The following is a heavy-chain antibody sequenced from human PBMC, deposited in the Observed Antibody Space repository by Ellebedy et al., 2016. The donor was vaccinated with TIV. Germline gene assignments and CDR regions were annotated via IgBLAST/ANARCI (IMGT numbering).Heavy chain of an antibody. CDR3: ARGQNYSGRVLDY. D-gene: IGHD1-26*01. CDR1: GDSVPSNSAA. CDR2: TYYRSKWYD. J-gene: IGHJ4*02. V-gene: IGHV6-1*01. Sequence: SQTLSLTCAIPGDSVPSNSAAWNWIRQSPSRDLEWLGRTYYRSKWYDDYALSVKSRITINPEIPKNQFSLQLNSVTPEETAVYYCARGQNYSGRVLDYWGQGTLVTVSS.